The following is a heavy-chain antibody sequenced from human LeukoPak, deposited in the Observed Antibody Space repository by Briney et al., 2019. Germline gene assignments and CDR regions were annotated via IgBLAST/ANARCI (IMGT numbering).Heavy chain of an antibody. Sequence: PGGSLRLSCAASGFTFDDYAMHWVRQAPGKGLEWVSGINWNGGSTGYADSVKGRFTISRDNAKNSLYLQMNSLRAEDTALYYCARGMITFGGVIDDFDYWGQGTLVTVSS. CDR3: ARGMITFGGVIDDFDY. CDR1: GFTFDDYA. V-gene: IGHV3-20*04. D-gene: IGHD3-16*02. J-gene: IGHJ4*02. CDR2: INWNGGST.